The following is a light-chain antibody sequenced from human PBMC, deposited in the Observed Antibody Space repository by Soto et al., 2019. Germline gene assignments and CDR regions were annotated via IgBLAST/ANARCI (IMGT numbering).Light chain of an antibody. CDR1: QNVYINS. CDR3: QQYGCAPFT. V-gene: IGKV3-20*01. J-gene: IGKJ3*01. CDR2: GPS. Sequence: EIVLTQSPRTLSLSPGESATLSCRASQNVYINSLAWFQQKPGQTPRLLIYGPSTRAAGVPDRFTGSGSGAAIALTITSLEPEDFAMYYCQQYGCAPFTFGPGTRV.